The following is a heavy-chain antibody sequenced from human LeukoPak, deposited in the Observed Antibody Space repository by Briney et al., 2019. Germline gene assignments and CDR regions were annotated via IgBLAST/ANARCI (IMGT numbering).Heavy chain of an antibody. CDR2: INPNSGGT. J-gene: IGHJ4*02. D-gene: IGHD3-22*01. V-gene: IGHV1-2*02. CDR3: ARVDYYDSSGYYFDY. CDR1: GYTFTSYD. Sequence: ASVKVSCKASGYTFTSYDINWVRQATGQGLEWMGWINPNSGGTNYAQKFQGRVTMTRDTSISTAYMELSRLRSDDTAVYYCARVDYYDSSGYYFDYWGQGTLVTVSS.